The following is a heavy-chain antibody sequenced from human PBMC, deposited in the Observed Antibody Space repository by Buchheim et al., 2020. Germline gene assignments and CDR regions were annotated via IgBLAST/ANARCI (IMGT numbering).Heavy chain of an antibody. CDR2: ISYDGSNK. V-gene: IGHV3-30*18. D-gene: IGHD5-12*01. CDR3: AKDKSGLGDY. Sequence: QMQLVESGGGVVQPGRSLRLSCAASGFTFSSYGMHWVRQAPGKGLEWVAVISYDGSNKYYADSVKGRFTISRDNSKNTLYLQMNSLRAEDTAVYYCAKDKSGLGDYWGQGTL. CDR1: GFTFSSYG. J-gene: IGHJ4*02.